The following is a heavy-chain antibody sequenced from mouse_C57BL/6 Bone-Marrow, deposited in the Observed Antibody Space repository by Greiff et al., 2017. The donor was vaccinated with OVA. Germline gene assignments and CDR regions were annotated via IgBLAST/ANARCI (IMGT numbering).Heavy chain of an antibody. D-gene: IGHD2-3*01. CDR2: ISDGGSYT. CDR3: ARDGGDGYPWYFDV. V-gene: IGHV5-4*01. Sequence: DVKLVESGGGLVKPGGSLKLSCAASGFTFSSYAMSWVRQTPDKRLEWVATISDGGSYTYYPDNVKGRFPISRDNAKNNLDLQMSHLKSEDTAMYYCARDGGDGYPWYFDVWGTGTTVTVSS. CDR1: GFTFSSYA. J-gene: IGHJ1*03.